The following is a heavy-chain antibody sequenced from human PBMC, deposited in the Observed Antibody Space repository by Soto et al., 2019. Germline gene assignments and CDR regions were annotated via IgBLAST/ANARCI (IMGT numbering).Heavy chain of an antibody. CDR3: ARDLYYDSSGYHYYYYGMDV. V-gene: IGHV4-59*01. D-gene: IGHD3-22*01. J-gene: IGHJ6*02. CDR1: SGSINNYY. Sequence: PSETLSLTCTVSSGSINNYYWSWIRQPPGNGLEWIGYIYYNGNTNYNPSLKSRVTISVDTSKNQFSLKLSSVTAADTAVYYCARDLYYDSSGYHYYYYGMDVWGQGTTVTVSS. CDR2: IYYNGNT.